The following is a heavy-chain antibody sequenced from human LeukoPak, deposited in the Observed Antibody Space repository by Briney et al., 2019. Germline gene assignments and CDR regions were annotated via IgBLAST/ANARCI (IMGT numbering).Heavy chain of an antibody. CDR1: GFTFSSYE. V-gene: IGHV3-48*03. J-gene: IGHJ5*02. D-gene: IGHD1-26*01. CDR3: ARLGVGATKAPNWFDP. CDR2: ISSSGSTI. Sequence: PGGSLRLSCAASGFTFSSYEMNWVRQAPGKGLEWVSYISSSGSTIYYADSVKGRFTISRDNAKNSLYLQMNSLRAEDTAVYYCARLGVGATKAPNWFDPWGQGTLVTVSS.